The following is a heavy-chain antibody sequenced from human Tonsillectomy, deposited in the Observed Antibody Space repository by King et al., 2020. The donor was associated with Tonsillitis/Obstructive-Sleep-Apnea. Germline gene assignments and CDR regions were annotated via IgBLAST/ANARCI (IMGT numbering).Heavy chain of an antibody. Sequence: VQLVQSGSELKKPGASVKVSCKASGYTFTRHALNWVRQAPGQGLEWMGWINTNTGNPTYAQGFTGRFVFSLDTPVSTAYLQISSLKAEDTAVYYCARDSCFSSTSCYTFAFDIWGQGTMVTVSS. CDR2: INTNTGNP. D-gene: IGHD2-2*02. J-gene: IGHJ3*02. CDR1: GYTFTRHA. V-gene: IGHV7-4-1*02. CDR3: ARDSCFSSTSCYTFAFDI.